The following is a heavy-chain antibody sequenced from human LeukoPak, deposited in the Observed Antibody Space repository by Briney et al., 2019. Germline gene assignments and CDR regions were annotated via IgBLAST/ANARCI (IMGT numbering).Heavy chain of an antibody. CDR2: ISGSGGNT. CDR1: GFTFNNFA. V-gene: IGHV3-23*01. CDR3: AKGLRGSSYDY. Sequence: GGSLRLSCAASGFTFNNFAMSWVRQAPGKGLEWVSGISGSGGNTHYADSVRGRFTISRDNSKNTLYLQMNSLRAEDTAVYYCAKGLRGSSYDYWGQGTLVTVSS. D-gene: IGHD6-13*01. J-gene: IGHJ4*02.